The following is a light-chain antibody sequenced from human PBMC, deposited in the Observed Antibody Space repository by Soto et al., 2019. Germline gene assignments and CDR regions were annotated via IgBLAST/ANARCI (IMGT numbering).Light chain of an antibody. CDR2: EVT. V-gene: IGLV2-14*01. Sequence: QSALTQPASVSGSPGQSITISCTGTSGDIGSYNRVSWYRQHPGKAPKLIIYEVTDRPSGVSNRFSGSKSGNTASLTISGLQAEDEAEYYCSSYTNINTRAGVFGTGTKVTVL. CDR3: SSYTNINTRAGV. J-gene: IGLJ1*01. CDR1: SGDIGSYNR.